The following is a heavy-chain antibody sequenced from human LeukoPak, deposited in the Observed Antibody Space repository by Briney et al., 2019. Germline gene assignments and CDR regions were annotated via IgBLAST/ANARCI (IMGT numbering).Heavy chain of an antibody. CDR1: GFTLRDYY. CDR2: ISRCGSTI. V-gene: IGHV3-11*04. D-gene: IGHD3-10*01. Sequence: GGPLRLSCAASGFTLRDYYMIGMRQAPGEAVEWVAYISRCGSTIYYVDYVKGRFTISRDNAKNSLYLQTNSLRAEDTAVYYSARDKITMIRGVPLSKARDGMDVWGQGTTVTVSS. CDR3: ARDKITMIRGVPLSKARDGMDV. J-gene: IGHJ6*02.